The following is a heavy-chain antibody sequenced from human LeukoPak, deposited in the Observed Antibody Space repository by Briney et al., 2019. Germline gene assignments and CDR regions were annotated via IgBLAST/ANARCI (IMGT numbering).Heavy chain of an antibody. Sequence: PSETLSLTCTVSGGSISSYYWSWIRQPAGKGLEWIVRIYTSGSTNYNPSLKSRVTMSVDTSKNQFSLKLSSVTAADTAVYYCARARSSGWYGDAFDIWGQGTMVTVSS. V-gene: IGHV4-4*07. D-gene: IGHD6-19*01. J-gene: IGHJ3*02. CDR2: IYTSGST. CDR3: ARARSSGWYGDAFDI. CDR1: GGSISSYY.